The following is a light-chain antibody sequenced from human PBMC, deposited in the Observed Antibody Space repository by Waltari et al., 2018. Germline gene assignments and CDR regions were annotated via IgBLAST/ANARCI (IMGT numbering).Light chain of an antibody. V-gene: IGKV1-5*03. Sequence: DIQMTQSPSTLSASVGDRVTITCRASQSISSWLAWYQQKPGKAPKLLIYKASSLESGVPSRFSGSGSGTEFTLTTSSLQPDDFAPYYCQQYNSYLYTFGQGTKLEIK. J-gene: IGKJ2*01. CDR1: QSISSW. CDR3: QQYNSYLYT. CDR2: KAS.